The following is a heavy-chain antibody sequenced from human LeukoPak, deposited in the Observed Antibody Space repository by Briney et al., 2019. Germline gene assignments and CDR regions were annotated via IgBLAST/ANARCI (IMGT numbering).Heavy chain of an antibody. D-gene: IGHD2-2*01. V-gene: IGHV1-24*01. J-gene: IGHJ3*02. CDR3: ATGFSGIVVVPAATAHDNYAFDN. CDR1: GYTLTELF. CDR2: FDPEDGET. Sequence: GSVTVSCKVSGYTLTELFMHWVRQAPGKGLEWMGGFDPEDGETIYAQKFQGRVTMTEDTSTDTAYVELSSLRSEDTAVYYCATGFSGIVVVPAATAHDNYAFDNWGQGTMVTVSS.